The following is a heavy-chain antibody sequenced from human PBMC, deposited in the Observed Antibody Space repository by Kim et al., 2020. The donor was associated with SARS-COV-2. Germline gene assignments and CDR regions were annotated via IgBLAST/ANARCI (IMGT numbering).Heavy chain of an antibody. V-gene: IGHV3-21*01. D-gene: IGHD5-12*01. CDR1: GFTVSSYN. CDR3: TAERAMGSGCSWFD. CDR2: INSSSSTL. J-gene: IGHJ5*02. Sequence: GGSLRLSCAASGFTVSSYNMNWVRQAPGKGLEWVSAINSSSSTLYAAAAVESRFIISGDNAKKSLYLQINSRTAEDAAEYCSTAERAMGSGCSWFD.